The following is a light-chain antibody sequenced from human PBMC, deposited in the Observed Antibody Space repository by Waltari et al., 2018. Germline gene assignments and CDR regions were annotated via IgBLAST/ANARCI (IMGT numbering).Light chain of an antibody. Sequence: AIRMTQSPSSLSASTGDRVTITCRASQSVSTYLAWYQQKPGKAPKCLIYAASTLQRGVPLRFSGSGSGTDFTLSISCLQSEDFATYYCQQYYDYQRSFGQGTKVEIK. V-gene: IGKV1-8*01. J-gene: IGKJ1*01. CDR3: QQYYDYQRS. CDR1: QSVSTY. CDR2: AAS.